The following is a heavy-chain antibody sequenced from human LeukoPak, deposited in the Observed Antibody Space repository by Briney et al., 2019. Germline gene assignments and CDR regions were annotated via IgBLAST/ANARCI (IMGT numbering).Heavy chain of an antibody. CDR1: GFTFSAYA. CDR3: ATYSSGPFDY. J-gene: IGHJ4*02. D-gene: IGHD6-19*01. CDR2: ISYSSYTI. Sequence: GGSLRLSCSASGFTFSAYAMHWVRQAPGKGLEWISYISYSSYTIYYTDSVKGRFTISRDNAKNSLYLQMNSLRAEDTAVYYCATYSSGPFDYWGQGTLVTVSA. V-gene: IGHV3-48*04.